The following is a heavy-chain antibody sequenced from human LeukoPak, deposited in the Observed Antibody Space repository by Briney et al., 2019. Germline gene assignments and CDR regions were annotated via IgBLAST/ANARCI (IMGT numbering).Heavy chain of an antibody. CDR3: ARVGGLGYCSSTSCPEYFQH. D-gene: IGHD2-2*01. CDR1: GFTFSSYA. CDR2: ISYDGSNK. V-gene: IGHV3-30-3*01. J-gene: IGHJ1*01. Sequence: GRSLRLSCAASGFTFSSYAMHWARQAPGKGLEWVAVISYDGSNKYYADSVKGRFTISRDNSKNTLYLQMNSLRAEGTAVYYCARVGGLGYCSSTSCPEYFQHWGQGTLVTVSS.